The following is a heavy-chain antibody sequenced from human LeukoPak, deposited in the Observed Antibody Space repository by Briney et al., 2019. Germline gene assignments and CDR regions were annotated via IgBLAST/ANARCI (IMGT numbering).Heavy chain of an antibody. D-gene: IGHD4-17*01. V-gene: IGHV3-30*18. CDR2: ISYDESNK. CDR3: AKELATVIEGYFDY. CDR1: GFTFSSYG. J-gene: IGHJ4*02. Sequence: GGTLRLSCAASGFTFSSYGMHWVRQPPGKGLEWVAVISYDESNKSYADSVKGRFTISRDNSKNTLYLQMNSLRAEDTAVYYCAKELATVIEGYFDYWGQGTLVTVSS.